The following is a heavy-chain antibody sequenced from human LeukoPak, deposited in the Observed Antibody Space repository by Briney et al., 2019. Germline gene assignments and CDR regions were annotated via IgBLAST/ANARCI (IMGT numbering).Heavy chain of an antibody. J-gene: IGHJ6*03. CDR1: GGSFSGYY. V-gene: IGHV4-34*01. CDR3: ARGKEGGYYYYMDV. D-gene: IGHD1-26*01. CDR2: INHSGST. Sequence: PSETLSLTCAVYGGSFSGYYWSWIRQPPGKGLEWIGEINHSGSTNYNPSLKSRVTISVDTSKNQFSLKLSSVTAADTAVYYCARGKEGGYYYYMDVWGKGTTVTVSS.